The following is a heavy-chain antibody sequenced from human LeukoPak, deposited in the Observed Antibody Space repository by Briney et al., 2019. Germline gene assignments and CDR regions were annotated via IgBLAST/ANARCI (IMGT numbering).Heavy chain of an antibody. D-gene: IGHD3-22*01. CDR1: GGSISTYY. Sequence: SETLSLTCTVSGGSISTYYWSWIRQPAGKGLEWIGRIYTSGSTTYNPSLKSRFTMSVDTSKNEFSLNLNSVTAADTAVYYCARDLYYYDSRRDAFDIWGQGTMVTVSS. CDR2: IYTSGST. CDR3: ARDLYYYDSRRDAFDI. J-gene: IGHJ3*02. V-gene: IGHV4-4*07.